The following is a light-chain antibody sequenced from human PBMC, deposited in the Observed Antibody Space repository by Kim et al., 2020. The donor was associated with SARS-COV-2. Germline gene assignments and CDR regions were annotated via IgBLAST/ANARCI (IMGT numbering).Light chain of an antibody. CDR1: QVISNY. J-gene: IGKJ2*01. Sequence: SEGERLPITCRASQVISNYLYSYQQKPGNVPKLLIYAASALQSVAPYRFCVSVSVTDFSLTISSLQPEDVANYYCQTYNSAPRIFGQGTK. V-gene: IGKV1-27*01. CDR3: QTYNSAPRI. CDR2: AAS.